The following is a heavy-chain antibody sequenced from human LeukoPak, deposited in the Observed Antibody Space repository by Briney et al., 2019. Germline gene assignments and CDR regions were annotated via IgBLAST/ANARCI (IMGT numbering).Heavy chain of an antibody. D-gene: IGHD6-19*01. CDR1: GFTFSSYS. CDR3: AREGIAVAGTLDY. Sequence: GGSLRLSCAASGFTFSSYSMNWVRQAPGKGLEWVSYISSSSSTIYYADSVKGRFTISRDNAKNSLYLQMNSLRAEDTAVYYCAREGIAVAGTLDYWGQGTLVTVSS. V-gene: IGHV3-48*04. J-gene: IGHJ4*02. CDR2: ISSSSSTI.